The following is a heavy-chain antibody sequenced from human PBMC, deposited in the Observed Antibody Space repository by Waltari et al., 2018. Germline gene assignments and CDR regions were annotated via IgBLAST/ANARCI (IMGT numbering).Heavy chain of an antibody. CDR3: ATHGYLDAFDI. CDR2: IYHSGST. Sequence: QVQLQESGPGLVKPSETLSLTCAVPGYSISSGYYWGRIRQPPGKGLEWIGSIYHSGSTYYNPSLKSRVTISVDTSKNQFSLKLSSVTAADTAVYYCATHGYLDAFDIWGQGTMVTVSS. J-gene: IGHJ3*02. D-gene: IGHD6-25*01. CDR1: GYSISSGYY. V-gene: IGHV4-38-2*01.